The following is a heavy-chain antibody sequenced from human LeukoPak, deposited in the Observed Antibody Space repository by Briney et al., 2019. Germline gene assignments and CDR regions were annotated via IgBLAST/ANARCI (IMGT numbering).Heavy chain of an antibody. D-gene: IGHD6-13*01. Sequence: GGSLRLSCAASGFTFRSYAMSWVRQAPGKGLEWVSAISGSGGSTYYADSVKGRFTISRDNSKNTLYLQMDSLRAEDTAVYYCARGAYSRKTFDYWGQGTLVTVSS. J-gene: IGHJ4*02. CDR1: GFTFRSYA. V-gene: IGHV3-23*01. CDR3: ARGAYSRKTFDY. CDR2: ISGSGGST.